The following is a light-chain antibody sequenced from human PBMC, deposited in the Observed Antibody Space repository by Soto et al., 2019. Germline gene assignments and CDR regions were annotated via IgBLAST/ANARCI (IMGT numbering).Light chain of an antibody. V-gene: IGKV1-9*01. CDR1: QGISSY. Sequence: DIQLTQSPSFLSASVGDRVTITCRASQGISSYLAWYQQKPGKAPKLLIYAASTLQSGVPSRFSGSGSGTEFTLTISSLQPEDFATYYCQQLNSYPFTFGGGTKVEIE. CDR2: AAS. J-gene: IGKJ4*01. CDR3: QQLNSYPFT.